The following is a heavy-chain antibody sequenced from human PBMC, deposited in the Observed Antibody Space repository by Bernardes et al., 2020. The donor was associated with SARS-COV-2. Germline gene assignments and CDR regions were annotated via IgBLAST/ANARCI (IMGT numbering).Heavy chain of an antibody. CDR2: ISAIGGST. J-gene: IGHJ6*02. CDR1: GFTFSKNA. Sequence: GGSLRLSCVASGFTFSKNAMTWVRQVPGKGLEWVSAISAIGGSTYYAESVKGRFTISRDNSRNTLYLEMNSLRAEDTAVYYCSKNAKYSSSSMEVWGQRTTVTVS. V-gene: IGHV3-23*01. D-gene: IGHD6-6*01. CDR3: SKNAKYSSSSMEV.